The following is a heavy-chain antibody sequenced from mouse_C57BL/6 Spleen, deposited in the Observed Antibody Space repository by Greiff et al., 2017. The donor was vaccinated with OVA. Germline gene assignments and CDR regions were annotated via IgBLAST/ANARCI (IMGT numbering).Heavy chain of an antibody. Sequence: VQLQQSGAELVRPGSSVKLSCKASGYTFTSYWMHWVKQRPIQGLEWIGNIDPSDSETHYNQKFKDKATLTVDKSSSTAYMQLSSLTSEDSAVYYCAREDSNYFDYWGQGTTLTVSS. CDR2: IDPSDSET. J-gene: IGHJ2*01. D-gene: IGHD2-5*01. V-gene: IGHV1-52*01. CDR1: GYTFTSYW. CDR3: AREDSNYFDY.